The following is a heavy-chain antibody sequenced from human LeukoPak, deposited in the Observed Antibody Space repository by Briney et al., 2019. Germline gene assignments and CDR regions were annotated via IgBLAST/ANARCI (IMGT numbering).Heavy chain of an antibody. CDR2: IKSKTDGGTT. CDR1: GFTFSNAW. Sequence: GGSLRLSCAASGFTFSNAWMSWVRQAPGKGLEWVGRIKSKTDGGTTDYAAPVKGRFTISRDDSKNTLYLQMNSLKTEDTAVYYCTTVPPYYYSSDEFLWEFDYWGQGTLVTVSS. J-gene: IGHJ4*02. D-gene: IGHD3-22*01. V-gene: IGHV3-15*01. CDR3: TTVPPYYYSSDEFLWEFDY.